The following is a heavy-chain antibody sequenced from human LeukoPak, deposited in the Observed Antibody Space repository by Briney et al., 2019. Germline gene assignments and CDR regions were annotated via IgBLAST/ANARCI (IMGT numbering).Heavy chain of an antibody. D-gene: IGHD5-12*01. CDR1: GFTFSNAW. V-gene: IGHV3-15*01. CDR2: IKNKIDGETT. Sequence: GGSLRLSCAASGFTFSNAWLNWVRQGPGKGLEWVARIKNKIDGETTDYAAPVKGGFTISRDDSKKTLYLQMNSLKTEDTAVYYCTTKVADYWGQGTLVTVSS. J-gene: IGHJ4*02. CDR3: TTKVADY.